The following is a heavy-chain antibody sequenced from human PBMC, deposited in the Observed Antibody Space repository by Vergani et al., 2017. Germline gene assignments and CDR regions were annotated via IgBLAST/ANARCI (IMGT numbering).Heavy chain of an antibody. D-gene: IGHD1-26*01. V-gene: IGHV3-43*01. Sequence: EVQLVESGGGLVKPGGSLRLSCAASGFTFDDYTMHWVRQAPGKGLEWVSLISWDGGSTYYADSVKGRFTISRDNSKNSLYLQMNSLRTEDTALYYCAKVAGSYDYYYYMDVWGKGTTVTVSS. CDR1: GFTFDDYT. CDR3: AKVAGSYDYYYYMDV. CDR2: ISWDGGST. J-gene: IGHJ6*03.